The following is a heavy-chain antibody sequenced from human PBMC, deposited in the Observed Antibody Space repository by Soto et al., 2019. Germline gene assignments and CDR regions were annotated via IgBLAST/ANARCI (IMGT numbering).Heavy chain of an antibody. CDR3: VRGDTAVAPAFDY. V-gene: IGHV3-33*01. CDR1: GYTVSTYG. CDR2: IWSDGTHK. Sequence: QVQLVESRGGVVQPGTSLRLSCAVSGYTVSTYGMYWVRQAPGKGLEWLAVIWSDGTHKYYLESVKGRFTISRDNSKNTLDLQMNNLRVEDTAVYYCVRGDTAVAPAFDYWGQGSLVTVSS. D-gene: IGHD6-19*01. J-gene: IGHJ4*02.